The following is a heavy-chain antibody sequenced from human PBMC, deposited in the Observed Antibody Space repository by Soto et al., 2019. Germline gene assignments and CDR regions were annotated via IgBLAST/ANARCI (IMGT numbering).Heavy chain of an antibody. V-gene: IGHV5-51*01. CDR3: ARHGIYYDSSGYYPSPIYYYSYYGMDA. CDR1: GYSFTSYW. D-gene: IGHD3-22*01. Sequence: GESLKISCKGSGYSFTSYWIGWVRQMPGKGLEWMGIIYPGDSDTRYSPSFQGQVTISADKSISTAYLQWSSLKASDTAMYYCARHGIYYDSSGYYPSPIYYYSYYGMDAWGQGTTVTVSS. CDR2: IYPGDSDT. J-gene: IGHJ6*02.